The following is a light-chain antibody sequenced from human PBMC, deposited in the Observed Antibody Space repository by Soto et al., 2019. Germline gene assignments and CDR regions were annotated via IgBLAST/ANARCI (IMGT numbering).Light chain of an antibody. V-gene: IGKV3-20*01. CDR2: ATS. J-gene: IGKJ1*01. CDR1: RIIGHNY. CDR3: QQFGISPWT. Sequence: DNVLPQSPDTLSVSPGDRATLSCRASRIIGHNYLAWYQQKPGQAPRLLIYATSTRATGIPDRFSGSGSVTDFTLTISRLEPEDFAVYYCQQFGISPWTFGQGTKVDIK.